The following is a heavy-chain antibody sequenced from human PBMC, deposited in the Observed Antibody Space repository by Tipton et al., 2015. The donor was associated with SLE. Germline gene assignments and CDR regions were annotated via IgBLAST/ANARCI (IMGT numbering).Heavy chain of an antibody. CDR1: GFTFSSYA. CDR3: ARPKGSLSWPDDF. Sequence: SLRLSCAASGFTFSSYAMHWVRQAPGKGLEWVAVISYDGSNKYYADSVKGRFTISRDNSKNTLYLQMNSLRAEDTAVYYCARPKGSLSWPDDFWGQGTLVTVSS. D-gene: IGHD6-13*01. J-gene: IGHJ4*02. V-gene: IGHV3-30*04. CDR2: ISYDGSNK.